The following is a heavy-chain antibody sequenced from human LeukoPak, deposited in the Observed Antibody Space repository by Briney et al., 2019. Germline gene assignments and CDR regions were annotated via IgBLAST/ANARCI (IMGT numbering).Heavy chain of an antibody. J-gene: IGHJ5*02. CDR2: IYASVNT. CDR3: ARVIVTDYYDSSGYLDA. V-gene: IGHV4-4*07. D-gene: IGHD3-22*01. CDR1: GGSISSDY. Sequence: SETLSLTCSVSGGSISSDYWSWIRQPAGKGLEWIGRIYASVNTDYNPSLKSRVTISMDMSKNQFSLELRSVTAADTAVYYCARVIVTDYYDSSGYLDAWGQGTLVTVSS.